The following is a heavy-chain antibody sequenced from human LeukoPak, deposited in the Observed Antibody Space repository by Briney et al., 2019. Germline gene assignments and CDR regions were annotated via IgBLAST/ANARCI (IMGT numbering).Heavy chain of an antibody. CDR2: INPSGGST. D-gene: IGHD6-19*01. V-gene: IGHV1-46*01. J-gene: IGHJ4*02. CDR3: ARDVAVAGTGFDY. CDR1: GGTFSSYA. Sequence: ASVKVSCKASGGTFSSYAISWVRQAPGQGLEWMGIINPSGGSTSYAQKFQGRVTMTRDTSTSTVYMELSSLRSEDTAVYYCARDVAVAGTGFDYWGQGTLVTVSS.